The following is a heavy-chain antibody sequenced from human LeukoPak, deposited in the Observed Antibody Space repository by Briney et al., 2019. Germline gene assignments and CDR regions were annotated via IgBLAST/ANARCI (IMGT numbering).Heavy chain of an antibody. CDR3: ARATAGYSFGGYFDL. D-gene: IGHD5-18*01. CDR2: ISSSSSHI. Sequence: GGSLRLSCAASGFTFSTYSMNWVRQAPGKGLEWVSSISSSSSHIYYADSVKGRFAISRDNAENSLYLQMNSLRAEDTAVYFCARATAGYSFGGYFDLWGRGTLVTVSS. J-gene: IGHJ2*01. CDR1: GFTFSTYS. V-gene: IGHV3-21*01.